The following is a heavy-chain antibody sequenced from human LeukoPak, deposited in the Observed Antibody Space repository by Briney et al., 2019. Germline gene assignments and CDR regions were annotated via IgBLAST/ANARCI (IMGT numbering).Heavy chain of an antibody. CDR2: ISYDGSNK. J-gene: IGHJ1*01. V-gene: IGHV3-30*04. Sequence: PGGSLRLSCAASGFTFSSYAMHWVRQAPGKGLEWVAVISYDGSNKYYADSVKGRFTISRDNSKNTLYLQMNSLRAEDTAVYYCARADLDCSGGSCYSGDDFRQWGQGTLVTVSS. CDR1: GFTFSSYA. D-gene: IGHD2-15*01. CDR3: ARADLDCSGGSCYSGDDFRQ.